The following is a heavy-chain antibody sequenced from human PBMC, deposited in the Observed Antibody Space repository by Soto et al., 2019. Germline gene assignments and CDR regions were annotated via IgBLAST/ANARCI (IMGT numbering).Heavy chain of an antibody. CDR2: IGGDGNDK. D-gene: IGHD1-26*01. J-gene: IGHJ4*02. CDR1: GFIFRNFG. Sequence: QVQLVESGGGVVQPGRSLRLSCAASGFIFRNFGMHWVRRAPGKGLEWVAVIGGDGNDKYYPASMKGRFTISRDNFNNTLYLKLNSLRPEDTAVYHCVQGASTAHQPLDSWGQGVLVTVSS. CDR3: VQGASTAHQPLDS. V-gene: IGHV3-30*03.